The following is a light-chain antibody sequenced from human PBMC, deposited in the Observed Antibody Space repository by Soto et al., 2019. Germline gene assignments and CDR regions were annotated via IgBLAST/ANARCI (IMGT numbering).Light chain of an antibody. CDR1: SSNIGNNY. Sequence: QSVLTQPPSVSAAPGQKVTISCSGSSSNIGNNYVSWYQQLPGTAPKLLIYDNSKRPSGIPDRFSGSKSGTSATLGITGLQTGHEADYYCGTWDSSLSAGVFGGGTQLTVL. J-gene: IGLJ2*01. CDR3: GTWDSSLSAGV. V-gene: IGLV1-51*01. CDR2: DNS.